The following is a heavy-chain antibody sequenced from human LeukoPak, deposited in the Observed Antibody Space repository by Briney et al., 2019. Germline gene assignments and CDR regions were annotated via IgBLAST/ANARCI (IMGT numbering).Heavy chain of an antibody. CDR3: ARAVNYYYGSGSYGY. CDR1: GYTFTGYY. Sequence: EASVKVSCKASGYTFTGYYMHWVRQAPGQGLEWMGWMNPNSGNTGYAQKFQGRVTMTRNTSISTAYMELSSLRSEDAAVYYCARAVNYYYGSGSYGYWGQGTLVTVSS. D-gene: IGHD3-10*01. V-gene: IGHV1-8*02. CDR2: MNPNSGNT. J-gene: IGHJ4*02.